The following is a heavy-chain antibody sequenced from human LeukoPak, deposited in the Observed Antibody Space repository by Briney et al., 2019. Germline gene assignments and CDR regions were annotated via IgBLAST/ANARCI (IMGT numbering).Heavy chain of an antibody. D-gene: IGHD3-22*01. CDR2: ISSSSSYI. Sequence: PGGSLRPSCAASGFTFSSYSMNWVRQAPGKGLEWVSYISSSSSYIYYADSVKGRFTTSRDNAKNSLYLQMNSLRAEDTAVYYCARDLRSSGYYAFDYWGQGTLVTVSS. J-gene: IGHJ4*02. CDR3: ARDLRSSGYYAFDY. V-gene: IGHV3-21*01. CDR1: GFTFSSYS.